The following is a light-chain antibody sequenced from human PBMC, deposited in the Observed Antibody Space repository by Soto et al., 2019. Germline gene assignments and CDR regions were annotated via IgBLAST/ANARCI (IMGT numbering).Light chain of an antibody. J-gene: IGKJ3*01. V-gene: IGKV1-9*01. CDR1: QGIHVF. CDR3: QKFNNYPLT. Sequence: DIQLTQSPSFLSASEGDRVTITCRASQGIHVFLAWYQHKPGKAPRLLIDSASTLQSGVPSRFSGSRSGTEFTLTISSLQPEDIATYYCQKFNNYPLTFGPGTKVDIK. CDR2: SAS.